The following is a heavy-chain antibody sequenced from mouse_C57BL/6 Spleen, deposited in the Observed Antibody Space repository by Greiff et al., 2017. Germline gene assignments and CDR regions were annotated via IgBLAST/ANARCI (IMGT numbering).Heavy chain of an antibody. CDR2: IDPETGGT. Sequence: VQLQQSGAELVRPGASVTLSCKASGYTFTDYEMHWVKQTPVHGLEWIGAIDPETGGTAYNQKFKGKAILTADKSSSTAYMELRSLTSEDSAVYYCTRRILRGDYAMDYWGQGTSVTVSS. CDR1: GYTFTDYE. CDR3: TRRILRGDYAMDY. V-gene: IGHV1-15*01. D-gene: IGHD1-1*01. J-gene: IGHJ4*01.